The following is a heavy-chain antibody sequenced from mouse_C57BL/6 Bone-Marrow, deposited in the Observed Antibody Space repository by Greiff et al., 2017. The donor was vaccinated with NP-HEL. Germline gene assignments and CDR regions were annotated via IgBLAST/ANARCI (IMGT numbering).Heavy chain of an antibody. CDR1: GFNIKNTY. J-gene: IGHJ2*01. D-gene: IGHD1-1*01. CDR2: IDPANGNT. Sequence: VQLKQSVAELVRPGASVKLSCTASGFNIKNTYMHWVKQRPEQGLEWIGRIDPANGNTKYAPKFQGKATITADTSSNTAYLQLSSLTSEDTAIYYCASPLYYGSSSYYFDYWGQGTTLTVSS. CDR3: ASPLYYGSSSYYFDY. V-gene: IGHV14-3*01.